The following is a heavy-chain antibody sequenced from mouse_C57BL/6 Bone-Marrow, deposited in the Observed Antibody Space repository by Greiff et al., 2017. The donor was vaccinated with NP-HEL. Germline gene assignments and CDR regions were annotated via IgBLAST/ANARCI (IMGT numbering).Heavy chain of an antibody. V-gene: IGHV5-17*01. CDR3: ARSRKGDV. Sequence: EVQLVESGGGLVKPGGSLKLSCAASGFTFSDYGMHWVRQAPEKGLEWVAYISSGSSTIYYADTVKGRFTISRDNAKNTLFLQMTSLRSEDTAMYYCARSRKGDVGGTGTTVTVSS. CDR1: GFTFSDYG. CDR2: ISSGSSTI. J-gene: IGHJ1*03.